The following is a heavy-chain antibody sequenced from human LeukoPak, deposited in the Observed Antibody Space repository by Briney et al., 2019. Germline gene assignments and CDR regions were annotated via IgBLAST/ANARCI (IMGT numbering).Heavy chain of an antibody. CDR3: ARDLDYGDYVPFDY. CDR1: GFTFSSYW. J-gene: IGHJ4*02. D-gene: IGHD4-17*01. V-gene: IGHV3-74*01. Sequence: PGRSLRLSCAASGFTFSSYWMHWVRQAPGKGLVWVSRINNDGSSTTYADSVKGRFTISRDNAKNTLYLQMNSLRAEDTAVYYCARDLDYGDYVPFDYWGQGTLVTVSS. CDR2: INNDGSST.